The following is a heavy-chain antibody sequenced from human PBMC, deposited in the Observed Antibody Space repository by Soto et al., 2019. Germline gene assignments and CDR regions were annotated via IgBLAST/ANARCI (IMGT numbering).Heavy chain of an antibody. J-gene: IGHJ6*02. CDR2: ISYDGGHK. CDR3: ARVKTDYSNPRGPCFFYGMDV. CDR1: EFTFSSYA. V-gene: IGHV3-30-3*01. Sequence: QVQLVESGGGVVHPARSLRLSCSASEFTFSSYAMHWVRQAPGKGLEWVAGISYDGGHKFYGDSVRGRFTISRDSSKTTVFLQMNSLRPADTAAYYCARVKTDYSNPRGPCFFYGMDVWGQGTTVTVSS. D-gene: IGHD4-4*01.